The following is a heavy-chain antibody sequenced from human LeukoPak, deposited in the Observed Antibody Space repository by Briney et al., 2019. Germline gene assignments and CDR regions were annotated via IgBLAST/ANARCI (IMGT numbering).Heavy chain of an antibody. CDR2: IGSNGGST. V-gene: IGHV3-64*01. Sequence: GGFLRLSCAASGFTFSSYAMHWVRQAPGKGLEYVSAIGSNGGSTYYANCVKGRFTIYRDNSKNTLYLQMGSLRAEDMAVYYCARSLVVGATYPYHWGQGTLVTVSS. D-gene: IGHD1-26*01. CDR3: ARSLVVGATYPYH. J-gene: IGHJ5*02. CDR1: GFTFSSYA.